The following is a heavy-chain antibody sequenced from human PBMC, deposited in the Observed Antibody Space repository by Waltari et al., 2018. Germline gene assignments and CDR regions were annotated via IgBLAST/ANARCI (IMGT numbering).Heavy chain of an antibody. J-gene: IGHJ4*02. CDR3: ARGHVLLWFGELSYFDY. D-gene: IGHD3-10*01. V-gene: IGHV3-48*03. Sequence: EVQLVESGGGLVQPGGSLRLSCAASGFTFSSYEMNWVRQAQGKGLEWVSYISSSGSTIYYADSVKGRFTISRDNAKNSLYLQMNSLRAEDTAVYYCARGHVLLWFGELSYFDYWGQGTLVTVSS. CDR1: GFTFSSYE. CDR2: ISSSGSTI.